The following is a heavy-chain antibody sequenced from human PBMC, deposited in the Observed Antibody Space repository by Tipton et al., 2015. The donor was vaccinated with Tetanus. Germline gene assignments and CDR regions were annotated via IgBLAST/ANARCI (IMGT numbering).Heavy chain of an antibody. CDR3: ARWGDASGSTNLYAFDI. V-gene: IGHV4-59*01. J-gene: IGHJ3*02. CDR2: THHSGNT. CDR1: GASIRSYY. Sequence: GLVKPSETLSLTCSVSGASIRSYYWNWIRQVPEKGLEWIGYTHHSGNTNYNPSLSGRVTTSVDTSKNQFSLKMSSVTAADTAVYYCARWGDASGSTNLYAFDIWGQGTMVSVSS. D-gene: IGHD3-10*01.